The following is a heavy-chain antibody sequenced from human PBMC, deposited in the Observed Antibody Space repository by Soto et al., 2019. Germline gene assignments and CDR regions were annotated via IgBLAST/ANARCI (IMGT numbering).Heavy chain of an antibody. J-gene: IGHJ5*02. Sequence: QITLKESGPTLVKPTQTLTLTCTFSGFSLSTSGVGVGWIRQPPGKALEWLALIYWDDDKRYSPSLKSRLTNPQDTPTNQVVLTTTNRDPVDTATYYCAHSLIGYYYDSSGSNWFDPWGQGTLVTVSS. CDR1: GFSLSTSGVG. CDR3: AHSLIGYYYDSSGSNWFDP. CDR2: IYWDDDK. V-gene: IGHV2-5*02. D-gene: IGHD3-22*01.